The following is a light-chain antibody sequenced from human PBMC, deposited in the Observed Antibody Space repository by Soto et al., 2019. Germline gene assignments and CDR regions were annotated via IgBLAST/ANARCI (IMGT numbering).Light chain of an antibody. CDR2: DDN. Sequence: QSVLTQPPSVSAAPGQKVTIACSVSSSNIGGNSVSWYQQLPGTAPKLLIYDDNKRASGIPDRFSGSKSGTSATLGITGFQTGDEADYYCGSWDSSLSAYVFGTGTKV. CDR3: GSWDSSLSAYV. CDR1: SSNIGGNS. J-gene: IGLJ1*01. V-gene: IGLV1-51*01.